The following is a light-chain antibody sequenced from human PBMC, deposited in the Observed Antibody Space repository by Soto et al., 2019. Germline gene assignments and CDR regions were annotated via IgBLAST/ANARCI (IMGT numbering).Light chain of an antibody. CDR1: SSDVGGYNY. CDR2: DVS. CDR3: SSYTSSSSLEV. V-gene: IGLV2-14*01. Sequence: QSALAQPASVSGSPGQSITISCTGTSSDVGGYNYVSWYQQHPGKAPKLIIYDVSNRPSGVSNRFSGSKSGNTASLTISGLQAEDEADYHCSSYTSSSSLEVFGGGTKVTVL. J-gene: IGLJ2*01.